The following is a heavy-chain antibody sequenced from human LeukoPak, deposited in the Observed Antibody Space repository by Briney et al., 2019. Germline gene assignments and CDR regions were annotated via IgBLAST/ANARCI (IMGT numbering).Heavy chain of an antibody. CDR2: IYPGDSDT. Sequence: GESLKISCKGSAYIFTTYWIICVRQMPGKGLEWMGIIYPGDSDTTYTPSFQGQVTISADKSINTAYLQWSNLKASDTAIYYCARQCDDVHPHFDYGGQGTLVTVSS. V-gene: IGHV5-51*01. D-gene: IGHD2-21*02. CDR1: AYIFTTYW. CDR3: ARQCDDVHPHFDY. J-gene: IGHJ4*02.